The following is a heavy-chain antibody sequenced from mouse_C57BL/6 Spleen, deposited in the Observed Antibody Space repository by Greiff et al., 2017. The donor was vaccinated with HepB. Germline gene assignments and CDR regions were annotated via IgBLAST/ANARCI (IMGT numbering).Heavy chain of an antibody. V-gene: IGHV5-4*01. D-gene: IGHD3-2*02. Sequence: EVMLVESGGGLVKPGGSLKLSCAASGFTFSSYAMSWVRQTPEKRLEWVATISDGGSYTYYPDNVKGRFTISRDNAKNNRYLQMSHLKSEDTARYYCAREHSSGYVFAYWGQGTLVTVSA. CDR1: GFTFSSYA. CDR3: AREHSSGYVFAY. J-gene: IGHJ3*01. CDR2: ISDGGSYT.